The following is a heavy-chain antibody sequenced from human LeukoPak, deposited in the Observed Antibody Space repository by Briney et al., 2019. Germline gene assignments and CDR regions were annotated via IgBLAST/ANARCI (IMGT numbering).Heavy chain of an antibody. CDR1: GYSFTNYW. J-gene: IGHJ5*02. Sequence: GVSLKISCQASGYSFTNYWIGWVRQMPGKGLEWMGIIYPADSDTRYSPSFQGQVTISADRSINTAYLQWNSLKASDTAIYYCARLRATSGYDLYHWGQGALVTVSS. D-gene: IGHD5-12*01. CDR3: ARLRATSGYDLYH. V-gene: IGHV5-51*01. CDR2: IYPADSDT.